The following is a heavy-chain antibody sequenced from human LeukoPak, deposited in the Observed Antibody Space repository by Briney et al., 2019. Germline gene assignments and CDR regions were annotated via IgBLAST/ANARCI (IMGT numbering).Heavy chain of an antibody. CDR2: IYYSGST. Sequence: PSETLSLTCTVSGGSISSYYWSWIRQPPGKGLEWIGYIYYSGSTNYNPSLKSRVTISVDTSKNQFSLKLSSVTAADTAVYYCARGPTAMAPGAFDIWGQGTMVTVSS. CDR3: ARGPTAMAPGAFDI. V-gene: IGHV4-59*01. J-gene: IGHJ3*02. D-gene: IGHD5-18*01. CDR1: GGSISSYY.